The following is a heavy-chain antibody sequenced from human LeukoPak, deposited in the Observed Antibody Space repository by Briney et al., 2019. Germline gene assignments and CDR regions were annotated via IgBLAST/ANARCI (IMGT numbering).Heavy chain of an antibody. J-gene: IGHJ3*02. CDR1: GYTLTELS. Sequence: ASVKVSCKVSGYTLTELSMHWVRQAPGQGLEWMGGLVPVFNAPKYAQRFQDRVTITADKSTNIAHMELSSLRSEDTAVYFCARAPATYIRDAFDIWGQGTIVTVSS. CDR2: LVPVFNAP. CDR3: ARAPATYIRDAFDI. D-gene: IGHD3-3*02. V-gene: IGHV1-24*01.